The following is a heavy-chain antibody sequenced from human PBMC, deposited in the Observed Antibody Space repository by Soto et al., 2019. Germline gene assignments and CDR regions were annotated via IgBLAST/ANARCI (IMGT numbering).Heavy chain of an antibody. CDR2: INAGNGNT. CDR1: GYTLTSYA. J-gene: IGHJ4*02. Sequence: GASVKVSCTASGYTLTSYAMHWVRQAPGQRLEWMGWINAGNGNTKYSQKFQGRVTITRDTSASTAYMELSSLRSEDTAVYYCARGPNPYYFDYWGQGTLVTAPQ. CDR3: ARGPNPYYFDY. V-gene: IGHV1-3*01.